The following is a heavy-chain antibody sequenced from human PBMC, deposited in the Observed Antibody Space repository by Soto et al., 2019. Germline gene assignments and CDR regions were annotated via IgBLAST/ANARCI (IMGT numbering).Heavy chain of an antibody. J-gene: IGHJ4*02. Sequence: QPGGSLRLSCAASGFTFSSYEMNWVRQAPGKGLEWVSYISSSGSTIYYADSVKGRFTISRDNAKNSLYLQMNSLRAEDTAVYYCERSQDPLSLDYWGQGTLVTVSS. CDR2: ISSSGSTI. CDR1: GFTFSSYE. CDR3: ERSQDPLSLDY. V-gene: IGHV3-48*03.